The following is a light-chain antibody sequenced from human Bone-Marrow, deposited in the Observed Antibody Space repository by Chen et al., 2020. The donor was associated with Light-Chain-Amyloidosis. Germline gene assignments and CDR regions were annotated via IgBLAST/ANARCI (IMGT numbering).Light chain of an antibody. Sequence: QSALPQPRSVSGSPGQSVSLSCPGTSSDVGGYNYVSWYQQHPGKAPKLMIYDVSKRPSGVPDRFSGSKSGNTASLTISGLQAEDEADYYCCSYAGSYTLVFGGGTKLTVL. J-gene: IGLJ3*02. CDR2: DVS. V-gene: IGLV2-11*01. CDR1: SSDVGGYNY. CDR3: CSYAGSYTLV.